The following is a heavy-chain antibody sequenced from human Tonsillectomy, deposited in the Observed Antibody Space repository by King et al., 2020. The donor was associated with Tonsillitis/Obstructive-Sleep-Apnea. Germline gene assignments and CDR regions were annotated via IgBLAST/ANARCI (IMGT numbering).Heavy chain of an antibody. V-gene: IGHV4-4*07. J-gene: IGHJ3*02. CDR1: GGSISSYY. D-gene: IGHD2-21*02. CDR2: IYTSGST. CDR3: ERQRGDCGGDCSVVLWAFDI. Sequence: QLQESGPGLVKPSETLSLTCTVSGGSISSYYWSWIRQPAGKGLEWIGRIYTSGSTNYSPSLKSRVPMSVDTSKNQFSLTLSSVTAADTAVYYCERQRGDCGGDCSVVLWAFDIWGQGTMVTVSS.